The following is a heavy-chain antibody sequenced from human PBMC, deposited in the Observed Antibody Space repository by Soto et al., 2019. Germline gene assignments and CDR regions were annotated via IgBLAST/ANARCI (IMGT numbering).Heavy chain of an antibody. Sequence: ASVRVACKASGYTSTGYYMHWVRQAPGQRLEGMGWINPNSGGTNYAQKFQGWVTMTRDTSISTAYMELSRLRSDDTAVYFCAREAGYSYGLGYYGMDGWGQGTTVTVSS. CDR3: AREAGYSYGLGYYGMDG. J-gene: IGHJ6*02. CDR2: INPNSGGT. D-gene: IGHD5-18*01. V-gene: IGHV1-2*04. CDR1: GYTSTGYY.